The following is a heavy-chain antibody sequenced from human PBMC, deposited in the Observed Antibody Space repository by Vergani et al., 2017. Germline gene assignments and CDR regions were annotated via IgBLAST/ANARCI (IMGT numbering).Heavy chain of an antibody. D-gene: IGHD3-3*01. V-gene: IGHV4-59*01. Sequence: QVQLQESGPGLVKPSETLSLTCTVSGGSISNYYWSWIRQPPGKGLEWIGYIYYNGSTNYNPSLKSRVTISVDTSKNQFSLKLSSVTAADTAVYYCAREYFWSGYYKAGDNYYYYYMDVWGKGTTVTVSS. J-gene: IGHJ6*03. CDR1: GGSISNYY. CDR3: AREYFWSGYYKAGDNYYYYYMDV. CDR2: IYYNGST.